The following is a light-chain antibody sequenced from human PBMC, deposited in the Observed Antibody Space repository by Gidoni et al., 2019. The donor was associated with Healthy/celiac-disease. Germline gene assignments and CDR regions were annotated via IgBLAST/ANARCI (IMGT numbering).Light chain of an antibody. V-gene: IGLV3-1*01. CDR2: QDS. J-gene: IGLJ2*01. Sequence: SYEQTQPPSVSVSPGQTASITCSGDKLGDKYACWYQQKPGQSPVLVICQDSKRPSGIPERFSGSNSGNTATLTISGTQAMDEADYYCQAWDSSTVVFGGGTKLTVL. CDR3: QAWDSSTVV. CDR1: KLGDKY.